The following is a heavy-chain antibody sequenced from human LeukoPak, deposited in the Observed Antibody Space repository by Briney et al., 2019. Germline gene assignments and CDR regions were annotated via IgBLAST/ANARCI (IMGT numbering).Heavy chain of an antibody. CDR2: IYYSGST. CDR3: ARGTSNVLGHFDWLHMDV. Sequence: SETLSLTCTVSGASISSFYWSWIRQPPGKGLEWIGYIYYSGSTNPNPSLKSRVTISVDTSKNQFSLKVSSVTAADTAGYYCARGTSNVLGHFDWLHMDVWGKGTTVTVSS. D-gene: IGHD3-9*01. CDR1: GASISSFY. V-gene: IGHV4-59*01. J-gene: IGHJ6*03.